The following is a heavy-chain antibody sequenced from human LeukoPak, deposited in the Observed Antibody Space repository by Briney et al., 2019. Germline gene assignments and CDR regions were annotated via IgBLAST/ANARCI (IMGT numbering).Heavy chain of an antibody. J-gene: IGHJ6*02. CDR1: GGSISGYY. CDR3: ARGSIAAAGTSYYYYYGMDV. CDR2: IYYSGST. D-gene: IGHD6-13*01. V-gene: IGHV4-59*08. Sequence: SETLSLTCTVSGGSISGYYWSWIRQPPGKGLEWIGHIYYSGSTNYNPSLKSRVTISVDTSKNQFSLKMTSVTAADTAVYYCARGSIAAAGTSYYYYYGMDVWGQGTTVTVSS.